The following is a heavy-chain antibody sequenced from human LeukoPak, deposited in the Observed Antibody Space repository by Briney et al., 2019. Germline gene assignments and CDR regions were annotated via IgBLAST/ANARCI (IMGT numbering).Heavy chain of an antibody. Sequence: PSETLSLTCSVSDQSITTYRWSWIRQSAAKGLEWMGRIDEDGSTTYSPSLRSRVTVSADTSKNQVSLKLKFVTAADTAVYFCARGYRSTTHCHFDSWGRGTLVTVSS. CDR3: ARGYRSTTHCHFDS. J-gene: IGHJ5*01. CDR1: DQSITTYR. V-gene: IGHV4-4*07. CDR2: IDEDGST. D-gene: IGHD2-2*01.